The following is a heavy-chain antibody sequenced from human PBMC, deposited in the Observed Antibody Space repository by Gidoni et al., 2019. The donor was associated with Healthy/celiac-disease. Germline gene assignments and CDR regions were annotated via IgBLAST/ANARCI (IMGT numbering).Heavy chain of an antibody. CDR2: IWYDGSNK. J-gene: IGHJ4*02. Sequence: QVQLVESGGGVVQPGRPLRLSCAASGFTFSSYGMHWVRQAPGKGLEWVAVIWYDGSNKYYADSVKGRFTISRDNSKNTLYLQMNSLRAEDTAVYYCARGEDFWSGYYGAFDYWGQGTLVTVSS. D-gene: IGHD3-3*01. V-gene: IGHV3-33*01. CDR3: ARGEDFWSGYYGAFDY. CDR1: GFTFSSYG.